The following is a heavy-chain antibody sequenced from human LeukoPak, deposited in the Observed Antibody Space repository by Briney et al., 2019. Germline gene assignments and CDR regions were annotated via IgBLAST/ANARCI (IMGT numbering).Heavy chain of an antibody. CDR3: ARGSCSSTSCYTAFGI. Sequence: GESLKISCKGSGYSFTSYWIGWVRQMPGKGLEWMGIIYPGDSDTRYSPSFQGQVTISADKSISTAYLQWSSLRASDTAMYYCARGSCSSTSCYTAFGIWGQGTMVTVSS. CDR1: GYSFTSYW. V-gene: IGHV5-51*01. J-gene: IGHJ3*02. CDR2: IYPGDSDT. D-gene: IGHD2-2*02.